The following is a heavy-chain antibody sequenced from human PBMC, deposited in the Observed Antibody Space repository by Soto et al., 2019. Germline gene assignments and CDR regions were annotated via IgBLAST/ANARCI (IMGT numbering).Heavy chain of an antibody. Sequence: LRLSCAASGFTFSSYAMSWVRQAQGKGLEWVSAISGSGGSTYYADSVKGRFTISRDNSKNTLYLQMNSLRAEDTAVYYCAKGRKGDWNYEGGAFDIWGQGTMVTVSS. CDR3: AKGRKGDWNYEGGAFDI. D-gene: IGHD1-7*01. CDR2: ISGSGGST. V-gene: IGHV3-23*01. J-gene: IGHJ3*02. CDR1: GFTFSSYA.